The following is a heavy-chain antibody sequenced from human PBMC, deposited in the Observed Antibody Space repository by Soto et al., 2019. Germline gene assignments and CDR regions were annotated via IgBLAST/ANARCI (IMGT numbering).Heavy chain of an antibody. J-gene: IGHJ4*02. V-gene: IGHV4-39*01. Sequence: QLQLQESGPGLVKPSETLSLTCTVSGGSISSSSYYWGWIRQPPGKGLEWIGSIYYSGSTHYNPSLKSRDNISVDTSKNQFSLTLSSVTAADTAVYYCEGGYDFRRYYVDYWGQGTLVTVSS. CDR2: IYYSGST. D-gene: IGHD5-12*01. CDR1: GGSISSSSYY. CDR3: EGGYDFRRYYVDY.